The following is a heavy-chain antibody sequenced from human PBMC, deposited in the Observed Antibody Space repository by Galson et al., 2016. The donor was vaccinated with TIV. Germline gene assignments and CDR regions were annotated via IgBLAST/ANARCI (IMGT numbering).Heavy chain of an antibody. CDR2: IGGSGGST. CDR3: AKDRQWIPSSLDY. Sequence: SLRLSCAVSGFRFSSYAMNWVRQAPGKGLEWVSTIGGSGGSTYYADSVKGRFTISRDSSKNTVYLQMSSLRAEDTAIYYCAKDRQWIPSSLDYWGQGTLVTVSS. J-gene: IGHJ4*02. D-gene: IGHD5-18*01. V-gene: IGHV3-23*01. CDR1: GFRFSSYA.